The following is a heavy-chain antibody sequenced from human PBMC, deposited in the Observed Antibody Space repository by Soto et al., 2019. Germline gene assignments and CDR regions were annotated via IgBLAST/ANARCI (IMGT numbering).Heavy chain of an antibody. CDR1: AGSISSYY. Sequence: QVQLQESGPGLVKPSETLSLTCTVSAGSISSYYWSWIRQPPGKGLEWIGYIYYSGSTNYNPSLNSRVSISVDTSINQSSLKLSSVTAADTAVYYCARFIIAAAGTGFFDYWGQGTLVAVAS. J-gene: IGHJ4*02. CDR2: IYYSGST. CDR3: ARFIIAAAGTGFFDY. D-gene: IGHD6-13*01. V-gene: IGHV4-59*01.